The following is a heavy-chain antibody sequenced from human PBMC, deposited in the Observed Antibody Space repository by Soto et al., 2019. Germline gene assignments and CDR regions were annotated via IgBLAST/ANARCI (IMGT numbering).Heavy chain of an antibody. CDR1: GFTFSSYA. V-gene: IGHV3-23*01. Sequence: EVQLLESGGGLVQPGGSLRLSCAASGFTFSSYAMTWVRQAPGTGLEWVSVISGSGGSTYYADSVKGRFTISSDNSKNTLYLHMNSLRAEDTAVYYCAKDIGEAATPSWMNSWGQGTLVTVSS. J-gene: IGHJ4*02. D-gene: IGHD2-15*01. CDR3: AKDIGEAATPSWMNS. CDR2: ISGSGGST.